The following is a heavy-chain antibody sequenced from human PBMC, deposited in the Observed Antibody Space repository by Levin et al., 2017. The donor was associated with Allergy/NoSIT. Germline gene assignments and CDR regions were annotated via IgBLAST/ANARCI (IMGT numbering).Heavy chain of an antibody. D-gene: IGHD1-26*01. CDR1: GFIFDNYG. V-gene: IGHV3-20*01. CDR2: INWNGGST. Sequence: GESLKISCAASGFIFDNYGMSWVRQAPGKGLEWVSGINWNGGSTGYANSVKGRFTISRDNAKNSLYLQMNSLGAEDTALYHCARVVYSGSSYYFDYWGQGTLVTVSS. J-gene: IGHJ4*02. CDR3: ARVVYSGSSYYFDY.